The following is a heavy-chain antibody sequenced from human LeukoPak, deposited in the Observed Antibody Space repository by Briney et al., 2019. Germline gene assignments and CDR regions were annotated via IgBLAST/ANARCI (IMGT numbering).Heavy chain of an antibody. J-gene: IGHJ6*02. CDR1: GYTFTGYY. V-gene: IGHV1-2*02. Sequence: ASVKVSCKASGYTFTGYYMHWVRQAPGQGLEWMGWINPNSGGTNYAQKFQGRVTMTRNTSISTAYMELSSLRSEDTAVYYCARGFTIFGVVISDYYYYYGMDVWGQGTTVTVSS. CDR3: ARGFTIFGVVISDYYYYYGMDV. CDR2: INPNSGGT. D-gene: IGHD3-3*01.